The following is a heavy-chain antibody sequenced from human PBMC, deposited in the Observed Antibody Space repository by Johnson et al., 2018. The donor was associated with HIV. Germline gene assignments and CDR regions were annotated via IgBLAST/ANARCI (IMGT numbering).Heavy chain of an antibody. Sequence: QVQLVESGGGVVQPGGSLRLSCAASGFIFRSYDMHWVRQTAGKGLEWVAVISYDGSNKYYADSVKGRFTISRDNSKNTLYLQMNSLRAEDTAVYYCASFAAAGDAFDIWGQGTMVTVSS. CDR1: GFIFRSYD. V-gene: IGHV3-30-3*01. CDR2: ISYDGSNK. CDR3: ASFAAAGDAFDI. D-gene: IGHD6-13*01. J-gene: IGHJ3*02.